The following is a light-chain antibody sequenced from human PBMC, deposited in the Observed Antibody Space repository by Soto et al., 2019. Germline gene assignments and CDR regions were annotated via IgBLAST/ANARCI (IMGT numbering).Light chain of an antibody. CDR1: SSDVGGYNY. Sequence: QTVLTQPPSASGSPGQSVTISCTGTSSDVGGYNYVSWYQQHPGKATKLMIYGVTKRPSGVPDRFSGSKSGNTASLTVSVLQAEDEAYYYCSSYAGSNNYVFGTGTKLTVL. V-gene: IGLV2-8*01. CDR3: SSYAGSNNYV. CDR2: GVT. J-gene: IGLJ1*01.